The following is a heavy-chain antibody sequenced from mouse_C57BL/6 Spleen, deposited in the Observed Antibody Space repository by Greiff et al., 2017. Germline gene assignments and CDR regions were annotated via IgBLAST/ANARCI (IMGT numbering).Heavy chain of an antibody. J-gene: IGHJ1*03. CDR2: INPSNGGT. CDR3: ARDNWDDLYFDV. V-gene: IGHV1-53*01. CDR1: GYTFTSYW. Sequence: QVQLQQPGTELVKPGASVKLSCKASGYTFTSYWMHWVKQRPGQGLEWIGNINPSNGGTNYNEKFKSKATLTVDKSSSTAYMQLSSLKSEDSAVYYCARDNWDDLYFDVWGTGTTVTVSS. D-gene: IGHD4-1*01.